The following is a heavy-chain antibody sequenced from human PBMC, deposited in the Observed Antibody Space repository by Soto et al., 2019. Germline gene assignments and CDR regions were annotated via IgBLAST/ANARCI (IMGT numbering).Heavy chain of an antibody. CDR2: IIPIFGTA. D-gene: IGHD5-18*01. CDR1: GGTFSSYA. Sequence: GASVKVSCKASGGTFSSYAISWVRQAPGQGLEWMGGIIPIFGTANYAQKFQGRVTITADESTSTAYMELSSLRSEDTAVYHCERGHSYGNIIDYWGQGTLVTVSS. J-gene: IGHJ4*02. V-gene: IGHV1-69*13. CDR3: ERGHSYGNIIDY.